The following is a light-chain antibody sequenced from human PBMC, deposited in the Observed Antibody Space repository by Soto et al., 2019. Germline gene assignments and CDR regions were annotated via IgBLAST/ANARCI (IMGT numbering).Light chain of an antibody. CDR2: KAS. CDR1: QTINSW. CDR3: LQYNASPHT. Sequence: IQMTQSPSTLSASVGDRVTITCRASQTINSWLAWYQQKPGKAPNVLIYKASSLESGVPSRFSGSGSGTDFTLTISSLWPDDFATYYCLQYNASPHTFGQGTKLEIK. J-gene: IGKJ2*01. V-gene: IGKV1-5*03.